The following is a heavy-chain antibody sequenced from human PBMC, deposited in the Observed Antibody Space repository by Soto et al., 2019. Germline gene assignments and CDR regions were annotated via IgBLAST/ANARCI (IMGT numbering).Heavy chain of an antibody. CDR2: INPATGAA. V-gene: IGHV1-2*02. J-gene: IGHJ3*02. CDR1: GYPVTAYY. Sequence: QLHLVQSGAVVKKPGASVTVSCSASGYPVTAYYMHWVRQAPGRGLEWMGGINPATGAAKYTQTFQGRVTMTRDTSTSAVFRELSVLTSEDTAVFYCARGGGVGVAGSAAFDMWGQGTLVTVSS. CDR3: ARGGGVGVAGSAAFDM. D-gene: IGHD3-3*01.